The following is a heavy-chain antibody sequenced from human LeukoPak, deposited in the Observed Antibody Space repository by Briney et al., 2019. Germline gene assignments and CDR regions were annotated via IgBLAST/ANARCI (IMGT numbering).Heavy chain of an antibody. CDR2: IKEDGSAK. CDR1: GDTFSTYW. V-gene: IGHV3-7*04. Sequence: PGGSLRLSCAASGDTFSTYWMSWVRQAPGQGLEWVANIKEDGSAKYSVDSVKGRFTISRDNAKNTLYLQMNSLRAEDTAVYYCARDSPGYGAYDLGWGQGTLVTVSS. J-gene: IGHJ4*02. CDR3: ARDSPGYGAYDLG. D-gene: IGHD5-12*01.